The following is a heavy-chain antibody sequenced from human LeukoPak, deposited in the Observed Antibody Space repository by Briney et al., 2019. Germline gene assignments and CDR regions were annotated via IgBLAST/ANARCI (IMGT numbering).Heavy chain of an antibody. V-gene: IGHV3-48*01. CDR3: ARDRVPLDYYYYGMDV. CDR2: IDSSSTTM. CDR1: GFTLSSHS. D-gene: IGHD6-6*01. J-gene: IGHJ6*02. Sequence: PGGSLRLSCAASGFTLSSHSMNWVRQAPGKGLEWVSYIDSSSTTMYYADSVKGRFTISRDNSKNTLYLQMNSLRAEDTAVYYCARDRVPLDYYYYGMDVWGQGTTVTVSS.